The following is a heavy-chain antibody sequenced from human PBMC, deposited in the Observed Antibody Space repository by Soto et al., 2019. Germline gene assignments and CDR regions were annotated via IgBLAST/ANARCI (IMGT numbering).Heavy chain of an antibody. CDR3: GKGERSGNSGMFDY. J-gene: IGHJ4*01. D-gene: IGHD3-16*01. V-gene: IGHV3-30*18. Sequence: WESLRLSCAASGFSCNTSGMHWRRQAQGKGLEWVAVVSYDRSSNFYADSVKGRFTISSDDSKNTLYLQMDSLRVEDSAVYYCGKGERSGNSGMFDYWGHGTRVTVSS. CDR1: GFSCNTSG. CDR2: VSYDRSSN.